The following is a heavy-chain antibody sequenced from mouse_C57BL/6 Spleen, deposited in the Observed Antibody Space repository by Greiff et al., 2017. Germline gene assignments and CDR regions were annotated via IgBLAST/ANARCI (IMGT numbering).Heavy chain of an antibody. CDR2: INPNNGGT. Sequence: DVQLQESGPELVKPGASVKIPCKASGYTFTDYNMDWVKQSHGKSLEWIGDINPNNGGTIYNQKFKGKATLTVDKSSSTAYMELRSLTSEDTAVYYCARVGGLRPYFDYWGQGTTLTVSS. V-gene: IGHV1-18*01. D-gene: IGHD2-4*01. CDR1: GYTFTDYN. J-gene: IGHJ2*01. CDR3: ARVGGLRPYFDY.